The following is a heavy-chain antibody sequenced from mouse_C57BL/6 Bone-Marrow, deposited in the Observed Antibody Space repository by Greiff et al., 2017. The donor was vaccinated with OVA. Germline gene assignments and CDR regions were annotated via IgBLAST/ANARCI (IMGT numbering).Heavy chain of an antibody. V-gene: IGHV5-12*01. CDR3: ARHVGDY. Sequence: EVQLVESGGGLVQPGGSLKLSCAASGFTFSDYYMYWVRQTPEKRLEWVAYISNGGGSTYYPDTVKGRFTISRDDAKNTLYLQMSRLKSEDTAMYYCARHVGDYWGQGTSVTVAS. CDR1: GFTFSDYY. CDR2: ISNGGGST. J-gene: IGHJ4*01.